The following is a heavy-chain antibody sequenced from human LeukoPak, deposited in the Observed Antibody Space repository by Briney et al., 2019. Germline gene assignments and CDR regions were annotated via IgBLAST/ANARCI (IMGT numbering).Heavy chain of an antibody. D-gene: IGHD3-10*01. CDR2: INPNSGGT. CDR1: GYTFTAYY. J-gene: IGHJ4*02. V-gene: IGHV1-2*02. Sequence: ASVKVSCKASGYTFTAYYIRWVRQAPGQGLDWMGWINPNSGGTNYAQNFRGRVTLTRYTSISTAYMELTRLRSDDTAVYYCARSRADGSGSYYNDFDYWGQGTLVTASS. CDR3: ARSRADGSGSYYNDFDY.